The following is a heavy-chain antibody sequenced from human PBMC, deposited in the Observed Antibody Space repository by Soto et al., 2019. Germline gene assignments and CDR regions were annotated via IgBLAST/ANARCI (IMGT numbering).Heavy chain of an antibody. CDR3: ATNYGSGSTHFDY. D-gene: IGHD3-10*01. CDR1: GDTFNFYT. Sequence: QVQLVQSGAEVKKPGSPVRVSCTASGDTFNFYTISWVRQVPGQGPEWMGRIIPMLGMSNYAQKFQGRVPXXXEXXTSTVYMNLSGLTSEDTAVYYCATNYGSGSTHFDYWGQGTLVTVS. CDR2: IIPMLGMS. V-gene: IGHV1-69*02. J-gene: IGHJ4*02.